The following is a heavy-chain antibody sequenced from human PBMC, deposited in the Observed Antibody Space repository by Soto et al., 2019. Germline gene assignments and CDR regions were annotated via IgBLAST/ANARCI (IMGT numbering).Heavy chain of an antibody. J-gene: IGHJ4*02. V-gene: IGHV1-18*01. D-gene: IGHD5-18*01. CDR2: ISTYNVDT. CDR1: GYTFTSYG. Sequence: QVHLVQSGAEVKKPGASLKVSCKASGYTFTSYGIVWVRQAPGQGLEWMGWISTYNVDTKYAQKFKGRVTKSANTSTTTAYMELKSLTSDDTATYYCARGGFAYGYLDFWGQGTLATVSS. CDR3: ARGGFAYGYLDF.